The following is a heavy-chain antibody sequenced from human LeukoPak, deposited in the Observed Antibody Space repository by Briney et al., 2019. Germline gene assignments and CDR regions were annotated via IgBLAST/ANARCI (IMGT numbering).Heavy chain of an antibody. CDR3: ARQGYGGNYDFDY. CDR2: IYYSGGT. D-gene: IGHD4-23*01. J-gene: IGHJ4*02. Sequence: PSETLSLTCTVSGGSISSSSYYWGWTRQPPGKGLEWIGSIYYSGGTYYNPSLKSRVTISVDTSKNQFSLKLSSVTAADTAVYYCARQGYGGNYDFDYWGQGTLVTVSS. V-gene: IGHV4-39*01. CDR1: GGSISSSSYY.